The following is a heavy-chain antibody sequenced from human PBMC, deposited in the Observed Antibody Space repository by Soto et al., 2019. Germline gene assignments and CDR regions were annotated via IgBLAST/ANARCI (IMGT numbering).Heavy chain of an antibody. V-gene: IGHV2-5*01. CDR2: IYWNDDK. J-gene: IGHJ5*02. Sequence: QITLKESGPTLVKPTQTLTLTCTFSGFSLSTSGVGVGWIRQPPGKALEWLALIYWNDDKRYSPSLKSRLTLTKDTSKTQVVLTMTNMDPVDTATYYCAHSSKINCFDPWGQGTLVTVSS. CDR1: GFSLSTSGVG. CDR3: AHSSKINCFDP.